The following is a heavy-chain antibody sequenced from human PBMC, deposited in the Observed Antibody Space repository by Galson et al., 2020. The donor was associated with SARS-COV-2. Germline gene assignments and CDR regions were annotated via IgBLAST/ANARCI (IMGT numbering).Heavy chain of an antibody. CDR1: GGTFTSYL. Sequence: SVKVSCQASGGTFTSYLFSWVRQAPGQGLEWMGGIIPIFGTPTYAQKFQGRMTITADESTNTAYMDLSSLTSEDTAVYFCARGATSGYDWASLVWGQGTMVTVSS. J-gene: IGHJ3*01. D-gene: IGHD5-12*01. CDR3: ARGATSGYDWASLV. V-gene: IGHV1-69*13. CDR2: IIPIFGTP.